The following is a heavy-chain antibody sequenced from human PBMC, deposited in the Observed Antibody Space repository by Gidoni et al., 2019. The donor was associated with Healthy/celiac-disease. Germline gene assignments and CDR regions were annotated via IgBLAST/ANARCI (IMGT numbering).Heavy chain of an antibody. CDR2: ISWNSGSI. V-gene: IGHV3-9*01. D-gene: IGHD3-22*01. CDR3: AKDISYYDSSGYSS. CDR1: GFTFDDYA. J-gene: IGHJ5*02. Sequence: EVQLVESGGGLVQPGRSLRLSCAASGFTFDDYAMHWVRQAPGKGLEWVSGISWNSGSIGYADSVKGRFTISRDNAKNSLYLQMNSLRAEDTALYYCAKDISYYDSSGYSSWGQGTLVTVSS.